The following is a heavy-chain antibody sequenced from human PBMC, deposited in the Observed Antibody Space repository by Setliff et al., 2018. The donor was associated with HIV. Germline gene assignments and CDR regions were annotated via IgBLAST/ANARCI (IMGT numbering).Heavy chain of an antibody. CDR3: ARVARGGHSSRWYYFDY. Sequence: SETLSLTCTVSGGSISSGSYYWSWIRQPAGKGLEWIGRIYTSGSTKYNPSLKSQVTISVDTSKNQFSLKVSSVTAADTAVYYCARVARGGHSSRWYYFDYWGQGTLVTVSS. J-gene: IGHJ4*02. D-gene: IGHD6-13*01. CDR1: GGSISSGSYY. V-gene: IGHV4-61*02. CDR2: IYTSGST.